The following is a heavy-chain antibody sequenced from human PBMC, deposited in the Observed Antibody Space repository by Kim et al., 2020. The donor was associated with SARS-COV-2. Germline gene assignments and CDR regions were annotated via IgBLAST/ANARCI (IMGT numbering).Heavy chain of an antibody. CDR3: ATPTLRSQSSNYYGMDV. CDR1: GGSFSGYY. J-gene: IGHJ6*02. CDR2: INHSGST. D-gene: IGHD3-16*01. V-gene: IGHV4-34*01. Sequence: SETLSLTCAVYGGSFSGYYWSWIRQPPGKGLEWIGEINHSGSTNYNPSLKSRVTISVDTSKNQFSLKLSSVTAADTAVYYCATPTLRSQSSNYYGMDVWGQGTTVTVSS.